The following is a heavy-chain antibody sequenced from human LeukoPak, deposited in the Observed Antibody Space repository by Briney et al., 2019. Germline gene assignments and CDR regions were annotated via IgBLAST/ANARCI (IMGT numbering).Heavy chain of an antibody. V-gene: IGHV3-23*01. CDR2: ISGSGGST. Sequence: GGSLRLSCAASGFTFSSYAMSWVRQAPGKGLEWVSAISGSGGSTDYADSVKGRFTISRDNSKNTLCLQMNSLGAEDMAVYYCAKGCGAGSCFRFDFRGQGILVTVSS. D-gene: IGHD2-15*01. CDR3: AKGCGAGSCFRFDF. J-gene: IGHJ4*02. CDR1: GFTFSSYA.